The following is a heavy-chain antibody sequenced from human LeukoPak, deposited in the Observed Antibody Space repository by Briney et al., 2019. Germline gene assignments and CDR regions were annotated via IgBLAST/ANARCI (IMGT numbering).Heavy chain of an antibody. CDR1: GGSISSSNW. D-gene: IGHD6-19*01. J-gene: IGHJ3*02. Sequence: SGTLSLTCAVSGGSISSSNWWSWVRQPPGKGLEWIGEIYHSGSTNYNPSLKSRVTISVDKSKNQFSLKLSSVTAADTAVYYCARTSTVIEVQWLVTVSGEAFDIWGQGTMVTVSS. V-gene: IGHV4-4*02. CDR3: ARTSTVIEVQWLVTVSGEAFDI. CDR2: IYHSGST.